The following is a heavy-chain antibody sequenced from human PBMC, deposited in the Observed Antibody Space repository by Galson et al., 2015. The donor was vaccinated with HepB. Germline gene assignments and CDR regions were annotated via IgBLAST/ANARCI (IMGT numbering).Heavy chain of an antibody. D-gene: IGHD3-9*01. Sequence: SLRLSCADSGFTFSSYGMNWVRQAPGKGLEWVSYISSSSSTIYYADSVKGRFTISRDNAKNSLYLQMNSLRAEDTAVYYCARDGYFNDYWGQGTLVTVSS. J-gene: IGHJ4*02. V-gene: IGHV3-48*01. CDR3: ARDGYFNDY. CDR1: GFTFSSYG. CDR2: ISSSSSTI.